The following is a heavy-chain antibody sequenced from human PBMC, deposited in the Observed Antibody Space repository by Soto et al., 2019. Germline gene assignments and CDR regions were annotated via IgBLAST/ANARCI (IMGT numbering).Heavy chain of an antibody. CDR3: ASTMAVRATPGFDN. CDR2: IRAYNGNT. Sequence: ASVKVSCKASGYTFTSDGISWVRQAPGQGLEWMGWIRAYNGNTNYAQKLQGRVTMTTDTSTSTAYMELRSLRSDETAVYYCASTMAVRATPGFDNWRQRTRVGASS. CDR1: GYTFTSDG. J-gene: IGHJ4*02. V-gene: IGHV1-18*04. D-gene: IGHD1-26*01.